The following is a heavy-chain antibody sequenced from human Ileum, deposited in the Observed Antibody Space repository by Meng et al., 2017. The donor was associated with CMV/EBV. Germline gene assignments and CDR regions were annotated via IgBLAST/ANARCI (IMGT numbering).Heavy chain of an antibody. V-gene: IGHV1-2*02. Sequence: QFELVQPRNELKKAAASVKVSCKASGNIFTGNYMNWVRQAPGQGLEWVGCINLNSGVIDFAQKFQGRITLTRDTSITTAYMELTRLIYDDTAVYYCARENWVYDYWGQGTLVTVSS. J-gene: IGHJ4*02. CDR1: GNIFTGNY. CDR2: INLNSGVI. D-gene: IGHD7-27*01. CDR3: ARENWVYDY.